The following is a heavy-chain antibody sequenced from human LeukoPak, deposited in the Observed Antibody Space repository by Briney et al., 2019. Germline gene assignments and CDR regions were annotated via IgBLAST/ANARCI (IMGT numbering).Heavy chain of an antibody. CDR3: ARSEGVRGVRFDY. D-gene: IGHD3-10*01. Sequence: SETLSLTCAVYGGSFSGYYWSWIRQPPGKGLEWIGYTYYTGSTNYSPSLKSRVTISVDTSKNQFSLKLSSVTAADTAVYYCARSEGVRGVRFDYWGQGTLVTVSS. J-gene: IGHJ4*02. CDR1: GGSFSGYY. CDR2: TYYTGST. V-gene: IGHV4-59*01.